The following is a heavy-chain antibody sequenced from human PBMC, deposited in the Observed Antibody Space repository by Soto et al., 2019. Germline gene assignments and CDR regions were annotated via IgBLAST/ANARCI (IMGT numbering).Heavy chain of an antibody. CDR3: ARDGGYDYMLSY. J-gene: IGHJ4*02. Sequence: SVKVSCKASGGTFGSYTISWVRQAPGQGLEWMGRIIPILGIANYAQKFQGRVTITADKSTSTAYMELSSLRSEDTAVYYCARDGGYDYMLSYWGQGTLVTVSS. CDR1: GGTFGSYT. CDR2: IIPILGIA. V-gene: IGHV1-69*04. D-gene: IGHD5-12*01.